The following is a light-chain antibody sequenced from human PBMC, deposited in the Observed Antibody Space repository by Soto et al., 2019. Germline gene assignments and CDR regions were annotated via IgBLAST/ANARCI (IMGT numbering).Light chain of an antibody. CDR3: QHYNSYSEA. CDR2: KAS. J-gene: IGKJ1*01. CDR1: QTISSW. Sequence: DIQMTKYPYTLSGSVGDRVTITCRASQTISSWLAWYQQKPGKAPKLLIYKASTLKSGVPSRFSGSGSGTEFTLTISSLQPDDFATYYCQHYNSYSEAFGQGSKVDIK. V-gene: IGKV1-5*03.